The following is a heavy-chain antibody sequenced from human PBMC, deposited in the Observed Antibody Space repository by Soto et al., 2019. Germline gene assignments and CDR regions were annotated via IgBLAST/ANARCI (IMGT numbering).Heavy chain of an antibody. Sequence: ASVKVSCKASGYSFPSHGISWVRQAPGQGLEWMGWINGYNGNTNYAQNLQGRVTMTTDTSTSTACMELRSLRSDDTAVYYCARAVGYSYAFDIWGQGTMVTVSS. V-gene: IGHV1-18*04. J-gene: IGHJ3*02. CDR1: GYSFPSHG. D-gene: IGHD2-15*01. CDR3: ARAVGYSYAFDI. CDR2: INGYNGNT.